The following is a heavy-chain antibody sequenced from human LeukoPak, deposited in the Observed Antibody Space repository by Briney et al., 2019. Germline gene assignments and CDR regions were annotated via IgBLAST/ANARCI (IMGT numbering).Heavy chain of an antibody. CDR2: IYSSGST. V-gene: IGHV4-59*12. D-gene: IGHD3-22*01. J-gene: IGHJ4*02. Sequence: SETLSLTCTVSNASMTDYFWSWIRQPPGKGLEWMGYIYSSGSTKYNPSLNSRVTISVDTSKNQFSLKLSSVTAADTAVYYCARAYYDKADWGQGTLVTVSS. CDR3: ARAYYDKAD. CDR1: NASMTDYF.